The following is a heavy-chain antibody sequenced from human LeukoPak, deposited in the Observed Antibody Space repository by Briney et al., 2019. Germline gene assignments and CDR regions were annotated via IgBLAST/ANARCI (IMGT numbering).Heavy chain of an antibody. CDR2: IIPIFGTA. D-gene: IGHD3-9*01. J-gene: IGHJ6*03. V-gene: IGHV1-69*13. CDR3: AREGQYYDILTGYGYYYYYYMDV. CDR1: GGTFSSYA. Sequence: SVKVSCKASGGTFSSYATSWVRQAPGQGLEWMGGIIPIFGTANYAQKFQGRVTITADESTSTAYMELSSLRSEDTAVYYCAREGQYYDILTGYGYYYYYYMDVWGKGTTVTISS.